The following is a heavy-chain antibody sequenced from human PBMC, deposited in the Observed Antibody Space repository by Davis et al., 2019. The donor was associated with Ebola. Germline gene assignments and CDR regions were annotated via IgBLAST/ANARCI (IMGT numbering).Heavy chain of an antibody. V-gene: IGHV4-34*01. CDR1: GGSISSYY. J-gene: IGHJ4*02. CDR2: INHSGST. D-gene: IGHD5-18*01. CDR3: ARGRPYSYGYSRFDY. Sequence: MPSETLSLTCTVSGGSISSYYWSWIRQPPGKGLEWIGEINHSGSTNYNPSLKSRVTISVDTSKNQFSLKLSSVTAADTAVYYCARGRPYSYGYSRFDYWGQGTLVTVSS.